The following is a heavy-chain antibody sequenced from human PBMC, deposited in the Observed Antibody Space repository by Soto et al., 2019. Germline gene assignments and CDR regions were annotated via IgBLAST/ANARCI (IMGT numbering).Heavy chain of an antibody. V-gene: IGHV1-18*01. D-gene: IGHD3-10*01. CDR1: GYTFTSYG. J-gene: IGHJ6*02. Sequence: ASVKVSCKASGYTFTSYGISWVRQAPGQGLEWMGWISAYNGNTNYAQKLQGRVTMTTDTSTSTAYMELRSLRSDDTAVYCCARDGWFGELLFYYYYGMDVWGQGTTVTVSS. CDR3: ARDGWFGELLFYYYYGMDV. CDR2: ISAYNGNT.